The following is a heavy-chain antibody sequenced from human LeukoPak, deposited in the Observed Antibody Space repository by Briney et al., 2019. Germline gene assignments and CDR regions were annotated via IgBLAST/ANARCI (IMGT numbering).Heavy chain of an antibody. CDR3: ANHGYGDYGDY. CDR2: ISGSGGST. D-gene: IGHD4-17*01. Sequence: GGSLRLSCAASGFTFSSYAMSWVRQAPGKGLEWVSAISGSGGSTYYADSVKGRFTISRDNSKNTLYLQMNSLRAEDTAVYYSANHGYGDYGDYWGQGTLVTVSS. CDR1: GFTFSSYA. V-gene: IGHV3-23*01. J-gene: IGHJ4*02.